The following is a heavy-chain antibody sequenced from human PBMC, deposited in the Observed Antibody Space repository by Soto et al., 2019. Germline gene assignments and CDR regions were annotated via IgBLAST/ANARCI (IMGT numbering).Heavy chain of an antibody. CDR1: GGTFSSYA. CDR2: IIPIFGTA. J-gene: IGHJ6*02. V-gene: IGHV1-69*01. Sequence: QVQLVQSGAEVKKPGSSVKVSCKASGGTFSSYAISWVRQAPGQGLEWMGGIIPIFGTANYAQKFQGRVTITADESTSTAYMELSSLRSEDTAVYYCARSKNWNQHHHYYYYYGMDVWGQGTTVTVSS. D-gene: IGHD1-1*01. CDR3: ARSKNWNQHHHYYYYYGMDV.